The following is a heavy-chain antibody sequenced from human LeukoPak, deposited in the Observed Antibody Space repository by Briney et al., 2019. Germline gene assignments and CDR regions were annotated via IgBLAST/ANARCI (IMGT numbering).Heavy chain of an antibody. CDR3: ARVSNSFSRQDAFDI. J-gene: IGHJ3*02. V-gene: IGHV6-1*01. CDR1: GDSVSSNSAT. CDR2: TYYRSKWYN. D-gene: IGHD2/OR15-2a*01. Sequence: SQTLSLTCAISGDSVSSNSATWNWIRQSPSRGLEWLGRTYYRSKWYNDYAISVKGRITINPDTSKNQFSLQLNSVTPEDTAVYYCARVSNSFSRQDAFDIWGQGTMVTVSS.